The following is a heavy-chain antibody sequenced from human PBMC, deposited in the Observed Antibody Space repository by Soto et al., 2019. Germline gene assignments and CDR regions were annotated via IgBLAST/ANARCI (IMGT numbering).Heavy chain of an antibody. CDR3: ARAHGSSWYNWFDP. CDR1: GGTFSSYG. D-gene: IGHD6-13*01. J-gene: IGHJ5*02. CDR2: IIPLFGTT. Sequence: QVLLVQSGAELKKPGSSVKVSCRASGGTFSSYGISWVRQAPGQGLEWMGGIIPLFGTTNYAHKFRGRVTVTADESTSTIYMELTSLRFEDTAIYYCARAHGSSWYNWFDPGGQGTLVTVAS. V-gene: IGHV1-69*01.